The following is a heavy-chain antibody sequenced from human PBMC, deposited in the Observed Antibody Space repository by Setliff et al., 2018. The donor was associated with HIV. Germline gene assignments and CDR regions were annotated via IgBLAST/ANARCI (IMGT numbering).Heavy chain of an antibody. V-gene: IGHV1-69*13. Sequence: GASVKVSCKASRGTFSNHAISWVRQAPGQGLEWMGGIIPFFGKPNYAQRFQGRVTITADESTSTAYMELSSLRSEATAVYYCATVSESRILGYFDYWGQGTLVTVSS. CDR1: RGTFSNHA. D-gene: IGHD2-15*01. CDR3: ATVSESRILGYFDY. CDR2: IIPFFGKP. J-gene: IGHJ4*02.